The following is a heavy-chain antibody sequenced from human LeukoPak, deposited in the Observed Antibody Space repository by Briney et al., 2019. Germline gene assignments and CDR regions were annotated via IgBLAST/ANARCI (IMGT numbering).Heavy chain of an antibody. CDR2: IKQDGSEK. D-gene: IGHD2-15*01. Sequence: PGGSLRLSCAASGLTFSSYWMSWVRQAPGKGLEWVANIKQDGSEKYYVDSVKGRFTISRDNAKNSLYLQMNSLRAEDTAVYYCASSGVGYCSGGSCFDDAFDIWGQGTMVTVSS. CDR3: ASSGVGYCSGGSCFDDAFDI. J-gene: IGHJ3*02. CDR1: GLTFSSYW. V-gene: IGHV3-7*01.